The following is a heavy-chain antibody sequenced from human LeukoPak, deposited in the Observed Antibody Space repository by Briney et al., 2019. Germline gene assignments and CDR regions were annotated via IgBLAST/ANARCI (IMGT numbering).Heavy chain of an antibody. CDR3: ARDAGSGSYYKPY. V-gene: IGHV3-7*01. CDR2: IKQDGSEK. CDR1: GFTFSSYW. D-gene: IGHD3-10*01. J-gene: IGHJ4*02. Sequence: GGSLRLSCAASGFTFSSYWMSWVRQAPGKGLEWVANIKQDGSEKNYVDSVKGRFTISRDNAKNSLYLQMNSLRAEDTAVYYCARDAGSGSYYKPYWGQGTLVTVSS.